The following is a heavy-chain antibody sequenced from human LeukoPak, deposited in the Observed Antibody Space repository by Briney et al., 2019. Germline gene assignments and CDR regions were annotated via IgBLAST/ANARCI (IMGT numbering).Heavy chain of an antibody. V-gene: IGHV3-53*01. CDR3: ARDRGWVYDSSGSVVDY. Sequence: PGGPLRLSCAASGFTVSSNYMTWVRQAPGKGLEWVSVVYSGGSTYYADSVKGRFTISRDNSKNTLHLQMNSLRAEDTAVYYCARDRGWVYDSSGSVVDYWGQGILVTVSS. D-gene: IGHD3-22*01. CDR2: VYSGGST. CDR1: GFTVSSNY. J-gene: IGHJ4*02.